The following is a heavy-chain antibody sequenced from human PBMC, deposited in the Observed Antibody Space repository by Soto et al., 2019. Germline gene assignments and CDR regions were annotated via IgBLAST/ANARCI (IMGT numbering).Heavy chain of an antibody. CDR1: GYSFTSYW. CDR3: ARVTGRTVTPDHYYYGMDG. CDR2: IYPGDSDT. D-gene: IGHD4-17*01. J-gene: IGHJ6*02. Sequence: PGESLKISCKGSGYSFTSYWIGWVRQMPGKGLEWMGIIYPGDSDTRYSPSFQGQVTISADKSISTAYLQWSSLKASDTAMYYCARVTGRTVTPDHYYYGMDGWGQGTTVTVSS. V-gene: IGHV5-51*01.